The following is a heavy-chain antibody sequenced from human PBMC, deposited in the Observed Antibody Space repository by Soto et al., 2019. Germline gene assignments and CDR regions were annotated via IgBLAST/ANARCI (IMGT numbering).Heavy chain of an antibody. J-gene: IGHJ4*02. CDR2: INHSGST. D-gene: IGHD3-10*01. CDR1: GGSFSGYY. Sequence: PSETLSLTCAVYGGSFSGYYWSWIRQPPGKGLEWIGEINHSGSTNYNPSLKSRVTISVDTSKNQFSLKLSSVTAADTAVYYCARMGSKPFDYWGQGTLVTVSS. V-gene: IGHV4-34*01. CDR3: ARMGSKPFDY.